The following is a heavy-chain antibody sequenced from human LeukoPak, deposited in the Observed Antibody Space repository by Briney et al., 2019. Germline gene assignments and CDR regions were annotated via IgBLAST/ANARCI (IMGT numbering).Heavy chain of an antibody. CDR2: INHSGST. J-gene: IGHJ5*02. V-gene: IGHV4-34*01. D-gene: IGHD6-13*01. CDR1: GGSFSGYY. CDR3: ARDSGPYSSSWYGNNWFDP. Sequence: SETLSLTCAVYGGSFSGYYWSWIRQPPGKGLEWIGEINHSGSTNYNPSLKSRVTISVDTSKNQLSLKLSSVTAADTAVYYCARDSGPYSSSWYGNNWFDPWGQGTLVTVSS.